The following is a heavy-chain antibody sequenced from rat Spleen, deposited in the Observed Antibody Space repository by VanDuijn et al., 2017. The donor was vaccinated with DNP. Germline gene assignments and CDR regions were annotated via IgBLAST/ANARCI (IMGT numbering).Heavy chain of an antibody. CDR2: ITSSGGST. J-gene: IGHJ2*01. D-gene: IGHD1-11*01. V-gene: IGHV5-31*01. Sequence: EVQLVESGGDLVQPGRSLKLSCVASGFTFNNYWMTWLRQVPGKGLEWVASITSSGGSTYYPDSVKGRFTISRDNAKNTLYLQMNSLRSEDTATYYCARVGTTALDYWGQGVMVTVSS. CDR3: ARVGTTALDY. CDR1: GFTFNNYW.